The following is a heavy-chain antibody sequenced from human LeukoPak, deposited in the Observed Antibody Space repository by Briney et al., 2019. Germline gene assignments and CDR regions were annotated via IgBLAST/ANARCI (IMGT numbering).Heavy chain of an antibody. CDR2: INHSGST. CDR3: ARPGYCSSTSCYVGY. D-gene: IGHD2-2*01. V-gene: IGHV4-34*01. Sequence: SETLSLTCAVYGGSFSGYYWGWIRQPPGKGLEWIGEINHSGSTNYNPSLKSRVTISVDTSKNQFSLKLSSVTAADTAAYYCARPGYCSSTSCYVGYWGQGTLVTVSS. J-gene: IGHJ4*02. CDR1: GGSFSGYY.